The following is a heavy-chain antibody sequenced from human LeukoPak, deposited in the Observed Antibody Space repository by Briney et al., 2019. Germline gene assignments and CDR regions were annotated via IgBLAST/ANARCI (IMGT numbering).Heavy chain of an antibody. CDR3: ARVPDIVVVPAAIGHAFDI. D-gene: IGHD2-2*01. J-gene: IGHJ3*02. Sequence: SQTLSLTCTVSGGSISSGSYYWSWVRQPAGKGLEWIGRIYTSGSTNYNPSLKSRVTISVDTSKNQFSLKLSSVTAADTAVYYCARVPDIVVVPAAIGHAFDIWGQGTMVTVSS. CDR2: IYTSGST. CDR1: GGSISSGSYY. V-gene: IGHV4-61*02.